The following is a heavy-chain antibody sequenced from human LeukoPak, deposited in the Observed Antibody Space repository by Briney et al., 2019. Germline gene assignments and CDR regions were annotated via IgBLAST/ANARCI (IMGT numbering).Heavy chain of an antibody. Sequence: ASVKVSCKASGYTFTSYGISWVRQAPGQGLEWMGWISAYNGNTNYALKLQGRVTMTTDTSTSTAYMELRSLRSDDTAVYYCARHQGFTSMVRGVIDYWGQGTLVTVSS. V-gene: IGHV1-18*01. CDR3: ARHQGFTSMVRGVIDY. J-gene: IGHJ4*02. D-gene: IGHD3-10*01. CDR1: GYTFTSYG. CDR2: ISAYNGNT.